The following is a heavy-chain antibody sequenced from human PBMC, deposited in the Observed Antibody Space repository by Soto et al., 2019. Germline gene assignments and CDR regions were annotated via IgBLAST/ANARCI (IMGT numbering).Heavy chain of an antibody. V-gene: IGHV5-51*01. J-gene: IGHJ4*02. CDR1: GYSFTNYW. CDR3: AIQHPLDSSAWYN. D-gene: IGHD6-19*01. Sequence: PGESLKISCKASGYSFTNYWIGWVRQMPGEGLEWMGTIYPGDSDTRYSPSFQGQVTFSVDKSINTAYLHWTSLKASDTAIYYCAIQHPLDSSAWYNWGQGTLVTVS. CDR2: IYPGDSDT.